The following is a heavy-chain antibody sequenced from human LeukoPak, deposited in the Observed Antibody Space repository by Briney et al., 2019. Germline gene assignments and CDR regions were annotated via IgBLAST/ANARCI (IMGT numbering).Heavy chain of an antibody. CDR2: IYSGGST. CDR3: ARGWYYYDSTPGY. V-gene: IGHV3-53*01. CDR1: GFTVSSNY. J-gene: IGHJ4*02. D-gene: IGHD3-22*01. Sequence: GGSLRLSCAASGFTVSSNYMGWVRQAPGKGLEWVSVIYSGGSTYYADSVKGRFTISRDNAKNSLYLQMNSLRAEDTAVYYCARGWYYYDSTPGYWGQGTLVTVSS.